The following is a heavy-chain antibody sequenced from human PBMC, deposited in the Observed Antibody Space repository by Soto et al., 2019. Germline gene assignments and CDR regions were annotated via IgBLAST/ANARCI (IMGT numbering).Heavy chain of an antibody. D-gene: IGHD3-3*01. CDR1: GFTFSNYG. V-gene: IGHV3-23*01. Sequence: EVQLLESGGGLVQPGGSLRLSCAASGFTFSNYGMSWVRQAPGKGLEGVSVMSGSGDDAYYADSVKGRFTISRDNSKNMLYLQMNSLRAEDTAVYFCAKKVTLYAVDPADSWGQGTQVAVPS. J-gene: IGHJ4*02. CDR3: AKKVTLYAVDPADS. CDR2: MSGSGDDA.